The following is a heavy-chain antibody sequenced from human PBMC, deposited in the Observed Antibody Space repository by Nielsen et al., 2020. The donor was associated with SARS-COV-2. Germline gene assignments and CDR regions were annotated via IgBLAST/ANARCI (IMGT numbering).Heavy chain of an antibody. J-gene: IGHJ5*02. CDR2: MNPNSGNT. CDR3: ARGRGCSSTSCYFRFDP. Sequence: ASVKVSCKASGYTFTRYYINWVRQATVQGLEWMGWMNPNSGNTGYAQKFQGRVTMTRNTSISTAYMELSSLRSEDTAVYYCARGRGCSSTSCYFRFDPWGQGTLVTVSS. V-gene: IGHV1-8*01. D-gene: IGHD2-2*01. CDR1: GYTFTRYY.